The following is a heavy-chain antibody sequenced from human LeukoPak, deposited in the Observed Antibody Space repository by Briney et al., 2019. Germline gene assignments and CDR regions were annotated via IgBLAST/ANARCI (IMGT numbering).Heavy chain of an antibody. Sequence: SETLSLTCSVSGDSIRGYYWSWIRQPAGKGLEWIGRIYSSGSTNHNPSLKSRGTMSVDTSKNQFSLKLTSMTAADTAVYFCARESGSYSRIEFWGQGTLVTVSS. J-gene: IGHJ4*02. V-gene: IGHV4-4*07. CDR3: ARESGSYSRIEF. CDR2: IYSSGST. D-gene: IGHD1-26*01. CDR1: GDSIRGYY.